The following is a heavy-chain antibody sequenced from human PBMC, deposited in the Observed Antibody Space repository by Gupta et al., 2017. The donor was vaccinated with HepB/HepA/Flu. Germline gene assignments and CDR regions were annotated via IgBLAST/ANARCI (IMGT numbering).Heavy chain of an antibody. CDR2: IYYSGST. CDR1: GGSISSGGYY. CDR3: AREKYDDGDLVRNYYYMDV. V-gene: IGHV4-31*03. J-gene: IGHJ6*03. D-gene: IGHD4-17*01. Sequence: VQLQESGPGLVKPSQTLSLTCTVSGGSISSGGYYWSWIRQHPGKGLEWIGYIYYSGSTYYNPSLKSRVTISVDTSKNQFSLKLSSVTAADTAVYYCAREKYDDGDLVRNYYYMDVWGKGTTVTVSS.